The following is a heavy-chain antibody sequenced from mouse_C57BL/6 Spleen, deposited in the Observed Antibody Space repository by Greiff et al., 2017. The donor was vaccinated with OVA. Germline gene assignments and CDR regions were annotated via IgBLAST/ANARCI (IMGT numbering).Heavy chain of an antibody. D-gene: IGHD2-5*01. CDR1: GYTFTDYY. Sequence: EVQLQQSGPELVKPGASVKISCKASGYTFTDYYMKWVKQSHGKSLEWIGVINPNNGGTSYNQKFKGKATLTVDKSSSTAYMELLSLTSEDSAVYYCARKEYYSNYVGWFAYWGQGTLVTVSA. J-gene: IGHJ3*01. CDR3: ARKEYYSNYVGWFAY. V-gene: IGHV1-26*01. CDR2: INPNNGGT.